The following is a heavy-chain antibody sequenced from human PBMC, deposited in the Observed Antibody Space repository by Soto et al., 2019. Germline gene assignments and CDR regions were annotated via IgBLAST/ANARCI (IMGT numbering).Heavy chain of an antibody. Sequence: QVQLQESGPGLVKPSETLSLTCTVSGGSFKSGSYSWSWIRQPPGKGLEWIGYVYHTGRTSYNPSLKSRVSISMDTSKNQFSLNLDSVTAADTAVYFCARHFAYLDSWVKGTLVXXSS. D-gene: IGHD3-3*02. V-gene: IGHV4-61*01. CDR3: ARHFAYLDS. CDR1: GGSFKSGSYS. CDR2: VYHTGRT. J-gene: IGHJ4*02.